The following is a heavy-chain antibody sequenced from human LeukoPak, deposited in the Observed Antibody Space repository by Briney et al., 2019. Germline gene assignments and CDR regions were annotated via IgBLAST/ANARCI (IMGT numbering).Heavy chain of an antibody. V-gene: IGHV4-30-4*08. CDR1: GGSISSGDYY. CDR3: ARVHSSSWYYFDY. Sequence: SETLSLTCTVSGGSISSGDYYWSWIRQPPGKGLEWIGYIYYSGSTYYNPSLKSRVTISVDTSKNQFSLKLSSVTAADTAVYYCARVHSSSWYYFDYWGQGTLATVSS. D-gene: IGHD6-13*01. CDR2: IYYSGST. J-gene: IGHJ4*02.